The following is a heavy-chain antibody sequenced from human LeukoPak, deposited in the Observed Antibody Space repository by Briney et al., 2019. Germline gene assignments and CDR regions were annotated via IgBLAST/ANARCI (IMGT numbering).Heavy chain of an antibody. J-gene: IGHJ4*02. Sequence: PGGSLRLSCAASGFIFSTYWMTWVRQAPGKGLEWVATIKYDGDEKFYVDSVTGRFTISRDNAKNSLYLQMNSLTAEDTAVYYCVRESFSRGDFNWGQGTLVSVS. CDR3: VRESFSRGDFN. CDR2: IKYDGDEK. V-gene: IGHV3-7*01. D-gene: IGHD7-27*01. CDR1: GFIFSTYW.